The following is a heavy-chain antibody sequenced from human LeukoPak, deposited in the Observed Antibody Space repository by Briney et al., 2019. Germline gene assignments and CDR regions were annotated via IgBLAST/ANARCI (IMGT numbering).Heavy chain of an antibody. CDR3: ARDLGIAAAGRNYYYYYYYMDV. CDR2: IYTSGST. D-gene: IGHD6-13*01. CDR1: GDSISSDSYY. V-gene: IGHV4-61*02. J-gene: IGHJ6*03. Sequence: SETLSLTCTVSGDSISSDSYYWSWIRRPAGKGLEWIGRIYTSGSTNYNPSLKSRVTISVDTSKNQFSLKLSSVTAADTAVYYCARDLGIAAAGRNYYYYYYYMDVWGKGTTVTISS.